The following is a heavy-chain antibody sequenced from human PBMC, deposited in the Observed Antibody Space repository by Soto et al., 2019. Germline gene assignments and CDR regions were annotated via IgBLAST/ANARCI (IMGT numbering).Heavy chain of an antibody. Sequence: SQTLSLTFAISGDSVSSNNAAWNWIRQSPSRGLEWLGRTYYRSRWYNDFALSVKSRITINPDTSRNQFSLQLNSVTPEDTAVYYCARDLLTSSWYRLDSWGQGTLVTVS. CDR2: TYYRSRWYN. J-gene: IGHJ4*02. V-gene: IGHV6-1*01. CDR1: GDSVSSNNAA. D-gene: IGHD6-13*01. CDR3: ARDLLTSSWYRLDS.